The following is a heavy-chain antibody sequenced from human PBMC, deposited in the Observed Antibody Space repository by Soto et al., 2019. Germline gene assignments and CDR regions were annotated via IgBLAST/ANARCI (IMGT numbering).Heavy chain of an antibody. CDR3: ARHNYGSGSTYFDY. CDR1: GVSISSYY. J-gene: IGHJ4*02. Sequence: SETLSLTCTVSGVSISSYYWSWIRQPPGKGLEWIGYIYYSGSTNYNPSLKNRVTISVDTSKNQFSLKLNSMTAADTAVYYCARHNYGSGSTYFDYWGQGTLVTVSS. V-gene: IGHV4-59*08. D-gene: IGHD3-10*01. CDR2: IYYSGST.